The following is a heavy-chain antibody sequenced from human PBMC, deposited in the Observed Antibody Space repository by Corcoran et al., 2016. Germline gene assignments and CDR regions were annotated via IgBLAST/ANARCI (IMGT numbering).Heavy chain of an antibody. CDR1: GGSFSGYY. J-gene: IGHJ5*02. Sequence: QVQLQQWGAGLLKPSETLSLTCAVYGGSFSGYYWSWIRQPPGKGLEWIGEINHSGSTNYNPSLKSRVTISVDTSKNQFSLKLSSVTAADTAVYYCARGNPYICSSSYCFGFDPWGQGTLVTVSS. V-gene: IGHV4-34*01. CDR3: ARGNPYICSSSYCFGFDP. D-gene: IGHD6-13*01. CDR2: INHSGST.